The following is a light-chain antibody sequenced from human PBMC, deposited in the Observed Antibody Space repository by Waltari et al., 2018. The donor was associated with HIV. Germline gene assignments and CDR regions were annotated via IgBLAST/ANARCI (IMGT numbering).Light chain of an antibody. V-gene: IGKV4-1*01. CDR3: QHYYTAPRS. CDR1: QSVLYSATKKNS. J-gene: IGKJ4*01. Sequence: DFVMTQAPDSLAVSLGERATINCKSSQSVLYSATKKNSLAWYQQKPGQPPKLLISWASTREFGVPAGFSGSGSGKDFTLTFNNLQAEDVAVYYCQHYYTAPRSFGGGTKLEIK. CDR2: WAS.